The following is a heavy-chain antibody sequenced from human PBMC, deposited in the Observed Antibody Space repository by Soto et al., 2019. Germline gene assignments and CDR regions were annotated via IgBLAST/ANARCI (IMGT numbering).Heavy chain of an antibody. Sequence: ASVKVSCKASGYSFHTYAISGVRQAPGQGLEWVGWISGYNGNTNYAQKFQGRVTLTTDKSTKTAFMELRSLTGDDTAVYYCAREYGMDVWGQGTTVTVSS. CDR2: ISGYNGNT. J-gene: IGHJ6*02. V-gene: IGHV1-18*01. CDR3: AREYGMDV. CDR1: GYSFHTYA.